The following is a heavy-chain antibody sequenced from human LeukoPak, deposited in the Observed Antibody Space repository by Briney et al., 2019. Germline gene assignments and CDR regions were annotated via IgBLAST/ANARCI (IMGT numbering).Heavy chain of an antibody. CDR1: GYTFTSYD. Sequence: ASVKVSCKASGYTFTSYDINWVRQATGQGLEWMGWMNPNSGNTGYAQKFQGRVTMTRNTSISTAYMELSSLRSEDTAVYYCAGGLYYYGSGSYSQQIYYYYGMDVWGQGTTVTVSS. CDR2: MNPNSGNT. J-gene: IGHJ6*02. CDR3: AGGLYYYGSGSYSQQIYYYYGMDV. V-gene: IGHV1-8*01. D-gene: IGHD3-10*01.